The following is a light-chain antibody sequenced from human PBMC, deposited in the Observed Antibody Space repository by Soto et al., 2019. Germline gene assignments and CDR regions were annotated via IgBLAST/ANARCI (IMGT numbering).Light chain of an antibody. J-gene: IGLJ1*01. V-gene: IGLV1-40*01. CDR1: SSNIGAGYD. Sequence: QSVLTQPPSVSGAPGQRVTISCTGSSSNIGAGYDVHWYQQLPGTAPKLLIYGNSNRPSGVPDRVSGSKSGTSASLAIIGLQAEDEADYYCQSYDSSLSGYVFGTGTKVTVL. CDR2: GNS. CDR3: QSYDSSLSGYV.